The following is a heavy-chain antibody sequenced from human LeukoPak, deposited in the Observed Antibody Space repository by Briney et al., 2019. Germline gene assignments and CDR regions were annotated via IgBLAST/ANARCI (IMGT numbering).Heavy chain of an antibody. V-gene: IGHV3-15*01. D-gene: IGHD3-3*01. Sequence: GGSLRLSCAASGFTFSNAWMSWVRQAPGKGREWVGRIKSKTDGGTTDYAAPVKGRFTISRDDSKNTLYLQMNSLKTEDTAVYYCTHIQEGYYDFWSGYYGYWGQGTLVTVSS. J-gene: IGHJ4*02. CDR3: THIQEGYYDFWSGYYGY. CDR1: GFTFSNAW. CDR2: IKSKTDGGTT.